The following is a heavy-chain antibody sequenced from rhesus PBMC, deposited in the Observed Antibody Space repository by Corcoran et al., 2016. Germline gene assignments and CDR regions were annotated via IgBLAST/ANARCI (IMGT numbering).Heavy chain of an antibody. CDR2: IYWDDDK. CDR1: GFSISTSGMG. D-gene: IGHD2-8*01. V-gene: IGHV2-174*01. CDR3: ARSRGSYCSGGVCYADAFDF. J-gene: IGHJ3*01. Sequence: QVTLKESGPALVKPTQTLTLTCTFSGFSISTSGMGVGWIRQPPGKALEWLSLIYWDDDKYSSTSLKSRLTISKDTSKNQVVLTMTNMDPVDTATYYCARSRGSYCSGGVCYADAFDFWGQGLRVTVSS.